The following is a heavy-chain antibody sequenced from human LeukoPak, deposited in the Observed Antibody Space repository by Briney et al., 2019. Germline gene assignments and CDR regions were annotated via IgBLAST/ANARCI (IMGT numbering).Heavy chain of an antibody. D-gene: IGHD6-13*01. Sequence: GGSLRLSCVASGFTFSSNWISWVRQAPGNGLEWLANIKYDGSEKYYVDSVKGRFSISRDIAKNSVFLEMNSLRAEDTAEYYCARSKSYAFDFWGQGTMVTVSS. CDR1: GFTFSSNW. CDR2: IKYDGSEK. V-gene: IGHV3-7*01. CDR3: ARSKSYAFDF. J-gene: IGHJ3*01.